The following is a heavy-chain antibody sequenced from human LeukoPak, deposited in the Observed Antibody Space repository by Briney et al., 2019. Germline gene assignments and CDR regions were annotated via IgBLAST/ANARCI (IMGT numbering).Heavy chain of an antibody. Sequence: PGGSLRLSCAASGFTFSSYAMHWVRQAPGKGLEWVAVISYDGSNKYYADSVKGRFTISRDDSKNTLYLQMNSLRAEDTAVYYCAKDQRPYGSGSPADYWGQGTLVTVSS. D-gene: IGHD3-10*01. CDR3: AKDQRPYGSGSPADY. V-gene: IGHV3-30*04. CDR2: ISYDGSNK. CDR1: GFTFSSYA. J-gene: IGHJ4*02.